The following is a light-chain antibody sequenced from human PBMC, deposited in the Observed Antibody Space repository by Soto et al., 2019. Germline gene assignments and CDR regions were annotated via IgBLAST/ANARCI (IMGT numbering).Light chain of an antibody. CDR1: QSVSSY. CDR2: DAS. J-gene: IGKJ2*01. CDR3: QQRSNWPPLYT. Sequence: PGERATLSCRASQSVSSYLAWYQQKPGQAPRLLIYDASNRATGIPARFSGSGSGTDFTLTISSLEPEDFAVYYCQQRSNWPPLYTFGQGTKLEIK. V-gene: IGKV3-11*01.